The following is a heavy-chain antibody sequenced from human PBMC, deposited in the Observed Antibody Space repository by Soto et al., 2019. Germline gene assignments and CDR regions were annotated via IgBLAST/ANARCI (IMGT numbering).Heavy chain of an antibody. CDR1: GVTFSSYA. CDR2: IIPIFGTA. J-gene: IGHJ5*02. Sequence: RASVKVSCKASGVTFSSYAISWVRQAPGQGLEWMGGIIPIFGTANYAQKFQGRVTITADESTSTAYMELSSLRSEDTAVYYCARGLYYDILTGYDWFDPWGQGTLVTVSS. CDR3: ARGLYYDILTGYDWFDP. V-gene: IGHV1-69*13. D-gene: IGHD3-9*01.